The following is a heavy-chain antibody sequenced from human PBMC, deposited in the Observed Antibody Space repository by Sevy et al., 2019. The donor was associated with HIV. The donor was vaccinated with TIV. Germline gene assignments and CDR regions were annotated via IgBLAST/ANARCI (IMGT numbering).Heavy chain of an antibody. CDR3: ATGLPGEYVDCSSCYSDYFAY. J-gene: IGHJ4*02. Sequence: ASVKVSCKVSGYTLIEFSMHWVRQAPGKGLEWMGGFDPEDGETIYAQRFQGRVTMTEDTSTDTAYMELSSLRSEDTAVDYCATGLPGEYVDCSSCYSDYFAYWGQGTLVTVS. V-gene: IGHV1-24*01. D-gene: IGHD2-15*01. CDR2: FDPEDGET. CDR1: GYTLIEFS.